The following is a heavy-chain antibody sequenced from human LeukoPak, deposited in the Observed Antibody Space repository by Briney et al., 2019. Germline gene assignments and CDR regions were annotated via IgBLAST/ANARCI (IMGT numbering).Heavy chain of an antibody. V-gene: IGHV1-18*01. CDR1: GGTFSSYA. J-gene: IGHJ4*02. Sequence: ASVKVSCKASGGTFSSYAISWVRQVPGQGLEWMGWINTYNDNTNYAQKLQGRVTMTTDTSTTTAYMELRSLRSDDTAVYYCARDRNIHCSSSTCYPVWDYWGQGTLVTVSS. D-gene: IGHD2-2*01. CDR2: INTYNDNT. CDR3: ARDRNIHCSSSTCYPVWDY.